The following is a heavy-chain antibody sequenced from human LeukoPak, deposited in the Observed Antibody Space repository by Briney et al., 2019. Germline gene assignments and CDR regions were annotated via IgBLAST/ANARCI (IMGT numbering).Heavy chain of an antibody. CDR2: IYYSGST. J-gene: IGHJ4*02. V-gene: IGHV4-39*01. D-gene: IGHD5-18*01. CDR1: GGSISSGSYY. Sequence: SQTLSLTCTVSGGSISSGSYYWGWIRQPPGKGLEWIGTIYYSGSTYYNPSLKSRVTISVDTSNNQFSLKLSSVTAADTAVYYCARGYSYGSPFGYWGQGTLVTVSS. CDR3: ARGYSYGSPFGY.